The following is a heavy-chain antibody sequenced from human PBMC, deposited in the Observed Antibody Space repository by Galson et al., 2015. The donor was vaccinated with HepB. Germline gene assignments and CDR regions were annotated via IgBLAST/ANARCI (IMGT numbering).Heavy chain of an antibody. CDR1: GLNFNSYA. Sequence: SLRLSCAASGLNFNSYAMSWVRQAPGKGLEWVSTVGNSGYSTYYADSVRGRFTISRDNSKNTLSLQMSSLRVEDTAVYYCAKVAREGYNNDWFDYWGQGILVTVSS. J-gene: IGHJ4*02. CDR3: AKVAREGYNNDWFDY. CDR2: VGNSGYST. D-gene: IGHD6-19*01. V-gene: IGHV3-23*01.